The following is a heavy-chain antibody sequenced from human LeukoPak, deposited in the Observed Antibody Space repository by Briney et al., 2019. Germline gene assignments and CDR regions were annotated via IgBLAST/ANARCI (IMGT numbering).Heavy chain of an antibody. CDR3: ARVSNDYSGNGAFDI. CDR1: GGSISTYY. J-gene: IGHJ3*02. Sequence: SETLSLTCTVSGGSISTYYWTWIRQPPGKGLEWIGHVYYSGSTNYNPSLESRVTISVDTSNNQFSLKLSSVTAADTAVYFCARVSNDYSGNGAFDIWGQGTMVTVSS. D-gene: IGHD4-23*01. V-gene: IGHV4-59*01. CDR2: VYYSGST.